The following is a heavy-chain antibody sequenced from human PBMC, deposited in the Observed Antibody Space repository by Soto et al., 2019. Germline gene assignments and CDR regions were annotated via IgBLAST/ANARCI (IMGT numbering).Heavy chain of an antibody. CDR1: GYTFTSYG. CDR2: ISAYNGNT. J-gene: IGHJ4*02. D-gene: IGHD2-15*01. CDR3: ARVDIVVVVAASPGGYFVY. Sequence: QVQLVQSGAEVKKPGASVKVSCKASGYTFTSYGISWVRQAPGQGLEWMGWISAYNGNTNYAQKLQGRVTMTTDTSTSTAYMELRSLRSDDTAVYYCARVDIVVVVAASPGGYFVYWGQGTLVTVSS. V-gene: IGHV1-18*01.